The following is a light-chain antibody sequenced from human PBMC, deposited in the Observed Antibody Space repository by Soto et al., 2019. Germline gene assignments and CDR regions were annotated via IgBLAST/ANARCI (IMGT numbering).Light chain of an antibody. CDR1: QTISSW. CDR3: QQLNSYPIAT. J-gene: IGKJ4*01. V-gene: IGKV1-5*03. Sequence: DIQMTQSPSTLSGSVGDRVTITCRASQTISSWLAWYQQKPGKAPKLLIYKASTLKSGVPSRFSGSGSGTEFTLTISSLQPDDFATYHCQQLNSYPIATFGGGTKVEIK. CDR2: KAS.